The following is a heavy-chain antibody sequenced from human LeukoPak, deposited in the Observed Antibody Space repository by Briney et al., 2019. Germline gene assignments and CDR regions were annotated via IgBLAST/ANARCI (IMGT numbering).Heavy chain of an antibody. CDR1: GFTFSSYS. Sequence: PGGSLRLSCAASGFTFSSYSMNWVRQAPGKGLEWVSSISSSRSYIYYADSVKGRFTISRDNAKNSLYLQMNTLRAEDTAVYYCAREENFDYWGQGTLVTVSS. CDR2: ISSSRSYI. CDR3: AREENFDY. V-gene: IGHV3-21*01. J-gene: IGHJ4*02.